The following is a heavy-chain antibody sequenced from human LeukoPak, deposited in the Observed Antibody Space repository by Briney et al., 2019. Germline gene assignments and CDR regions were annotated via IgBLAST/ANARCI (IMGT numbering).Heavy chain of an antibody. V-gene: IGHV1-24*01. CDR2: FHREDGDK. Sequence: ASVKVSCKVSGYXLNELSMHWVRQAPGKGLEWMGGFHREDGDKIYAQNFQGRFTLTKDTSTDTAYMELSTLRSEDTAVYYCATAGLMGPTYFGLFVWGQGTTVTVSS. CDR1: GYXLNELS. D-gene: IGHD2-8*01. J-gene: IGHJ6*02. CDR3: ATAGLMGPTYFGLFV.